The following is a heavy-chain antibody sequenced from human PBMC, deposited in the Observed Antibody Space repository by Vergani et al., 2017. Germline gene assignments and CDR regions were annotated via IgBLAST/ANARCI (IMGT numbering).Heavy chain of an antibody. D-gene: IGHD2-21*02. Sequence: EVQLVESGGALVQPGGSLRLSCAASGSTFNSYSMGWVRQAPGKGLAWVANIWESGSDKFYVDSVRGRFTISRDNAKNSLYLQMDSLRSEDTALYYCAKYVRDSTDGLPDSWGPGTLVIVSS. CDR3: AKYVRDSTDGLPDS. CDR1: GSTFNSYS. J-gene: IGHJ4*02. CDR2: IWESGSDK. V-gene: IGHV3-7*01.